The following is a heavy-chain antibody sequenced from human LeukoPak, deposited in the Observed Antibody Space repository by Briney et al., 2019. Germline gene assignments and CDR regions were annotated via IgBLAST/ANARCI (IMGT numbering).Heavy chain of an antibody. D-gene: IGHD6-19*01. CDR2: IYSGGST. CDR1: GFTVSSNY. V-gene: IGHV3-66*01. J-gene: IGHJ4*02. Sequence: GGSLRLSCAASGFTVSSNYMSWVRQAPGKGLEWVSMIYSGGSTYYADSVRGRFTISRDNSKNTLYLQMNSLRAEDTAVYYCARDWSGGGIAVASGYWGQGTLVTVSS. CDR3: ARDWSGGGIAVASGY.